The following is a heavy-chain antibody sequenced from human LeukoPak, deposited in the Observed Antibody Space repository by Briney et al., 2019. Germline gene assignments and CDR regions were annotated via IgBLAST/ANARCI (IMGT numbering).Heavy chain of an antibody. CDR3: ARDPGFLQQLGTQFDY. D-gene: IGHD6-13*01. J-gene: IGHJ4*02. Sequence: GALRLSCGASGFILSSQAMHWVRQAPGKGLAWVAVILSDGNNKYYADSVKGRFTLSRDNSKNTLYLQMNSLRPEDTAVYYCARDPGFLQQLGTQFDYWGQGTLVTVSS. CDR1: GFILSSQA. CDR2: ILSDGNNK. V-gene: IGHV3-30-3*01.